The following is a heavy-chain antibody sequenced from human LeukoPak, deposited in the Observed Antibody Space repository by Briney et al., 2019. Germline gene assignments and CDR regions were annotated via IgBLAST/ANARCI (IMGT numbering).Heavy chain of an antibody. CDR1: GFTFSNYW. Sequence: GGSLRLSCAASGFTFSNYWMHWVRQDPGKGLVWVSFINPDGSTTNYADSVKGRFTISRDNAKNALYLQMNSLRAEDAAVYYCAKDLHYGSADYWGQGTLVTVSS. CDR3: AKDLHYGSADY. J-gene: IGHJ4*02. V-gene: IGHV3-74*01. CDR2: INPDGSTT. D-gene: IGHD3-10*01.